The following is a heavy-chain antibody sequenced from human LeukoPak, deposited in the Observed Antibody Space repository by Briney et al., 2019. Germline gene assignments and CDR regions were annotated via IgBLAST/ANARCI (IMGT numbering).Heavy chain of an antibody. D-gene: IGHD6-6*01. CDR2: ISGSGGST. Sequence: GGSLRLSCAASGFTFSSYAMSWVRQAPGKGLEWVSAISGSGGSTYYADSVKGRFTISRDNSKNTLYLQMNSLRAEDTAVYYCAKERVKIAARYYYYYMDVWGKGTTVTVSS. CDR1: GFTFSSYA. CDR3: AKERVKIAARYYYYYMDV. V-gene: IGHV3-23*01. J-gene: IGHJ6*03.